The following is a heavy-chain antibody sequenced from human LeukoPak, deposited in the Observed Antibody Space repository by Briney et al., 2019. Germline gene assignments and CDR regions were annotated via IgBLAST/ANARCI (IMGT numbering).Heavy chain of an antibody. CDR2: INPNSGGT. CDR3: ARATVDTAMVTDGYYFDY. J-gene: IGHJ4*02. D-gene: IGHD5-18*01. V-gene: IGHV1-2*02. CDR1: GYTFTGYY. Sequence: GASVKVSCKASGYTFTGYYMHWVRQAPGQGLEWMGWINPNSGGTNYAQKFQGRVTMTRDTSNSTAYMELSRLRSDDTAVYYCARATVDTAMVTDGYYFDYWGQGTLVTVSS.